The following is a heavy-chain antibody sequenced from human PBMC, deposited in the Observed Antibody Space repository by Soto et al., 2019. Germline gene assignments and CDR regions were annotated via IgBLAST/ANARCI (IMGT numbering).Heavy chain of an antibody. V-gene: IGHV4-4*07. Sequence: PSETLSLTCSVSGGSISSYSWIWIRQPAEKGLEWIGRVYTSGSTYSNPSLKSRVTMSVDTSKHQFSLNLSSVTAADTAVYYCARDPNYYDSSGYPNGLFDYWGQGALVTVSS. CDR3: ARDPNYYDSSGYPNGLFDY. CDR1: GGSISSYS. CDR2: VYTSGST. J-gene: IGHJ4*02. D-gene: IGHD3-22*01.